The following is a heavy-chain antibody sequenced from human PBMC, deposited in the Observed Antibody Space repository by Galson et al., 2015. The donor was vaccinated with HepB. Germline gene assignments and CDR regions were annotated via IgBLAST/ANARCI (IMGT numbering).Heavy chain of an antibody. V-gene: IGHV3-73*01. Sequence: SLRLSCAASGFTFSGSAMYWVRQASGKGLEWVGRIRSKANSYATAYAASVKGRFTISRDDSKNTAYLQMNSLKTEDTAVYYCTSQYYYEGEVSDYWGQGTLVTVSS. CDR2: IRSKANSYAT. CDR3: TSQYYYEGEVSDY. J-gene: IGHJ4*02. D-gene: IGHD3-22*01. CDR1: GFTFSGSA.